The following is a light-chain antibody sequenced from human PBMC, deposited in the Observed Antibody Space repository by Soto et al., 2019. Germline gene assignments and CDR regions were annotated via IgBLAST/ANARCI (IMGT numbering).Light chain of an antibody. CDR2: EVS. V-gene: IGLV2-14*01. CDR3: SSYTSSTTVV. J-gene: IGLJ2*01. CDR1: SSDVGGYNY. Sequence: QSALTQPASVSGSPGQSITISCTGTSSDVGGYNYVSWYQQHPGKAPKLMIYEVSYRPSGVSNRFSGSKSGNTASLTISGLQAEDEADYYCSSYTSSTTVVFVGGTKVTVL.